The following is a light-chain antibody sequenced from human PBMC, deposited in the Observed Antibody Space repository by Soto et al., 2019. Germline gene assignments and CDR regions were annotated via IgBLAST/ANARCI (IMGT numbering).Light chain of an antibody. CDR2: EVS. CDR1: SSDVGGHKY. V-gene: IGLV2-14*01. CDR3: SSYTSSSSLV. J-gene: IGLJ2*01. Sequence: QSALTQPASVSGSPGQSITLSCTGTSSDVGGHKYVSWYQHHPGKAPKLMIYEVSNRPSGVSDRFSGPKSGNTASLTISGLQAEDEADYYCSSYTSSSSLVFGGGTKVTVL.